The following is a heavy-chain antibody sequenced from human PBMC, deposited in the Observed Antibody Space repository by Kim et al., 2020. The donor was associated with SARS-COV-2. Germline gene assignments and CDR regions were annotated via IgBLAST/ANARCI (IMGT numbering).Heavy chain of an antibody. CDR2: IWYDGSNK. V-gene: IGHV3-33*01. CDR3: ARENYYGSGSYYGHADDNYYYYGMDV. CDR1: GFTFSSYG. J-gene: IGHJ6*02. D-gene: IGHD3-10*01. Sequence: GGSLRLSCAASGFTFSSYGMHWVRQAPGKGLEWVAVIWYDGSNKYYADSVKGRFTISRDNSKNTLYLQMNSLRAEDTAVYYCARENYYGSGSYYGHADDNYYYYGMDVWGQGTTVTVSS.